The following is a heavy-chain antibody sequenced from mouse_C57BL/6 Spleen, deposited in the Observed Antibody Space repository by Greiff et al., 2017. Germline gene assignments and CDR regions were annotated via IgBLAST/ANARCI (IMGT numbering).Heavy chain of an antibody. Sequence: QVQLKQSGAELARPGASVKLSCKASGYTFTSYGISWVKQRTGQGLEWIGEIYPRSGNTYYNEKFKGKATLTADKSSSTAYMELRSLTSEDSAVYFCARQANWSLDYWGQGTTLTVSS. CDR3: ARQANWSLDY. D-gene: IGHD4-1*01. CDR1: GYTFTSYG. CDR2: IYPRSGNT. J-gene: IGHJ2*01. V-gene: IGHV1-81*01.